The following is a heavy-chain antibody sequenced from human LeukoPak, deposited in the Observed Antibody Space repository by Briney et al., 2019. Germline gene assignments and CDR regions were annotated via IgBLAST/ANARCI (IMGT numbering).Heavy chain of an antibody. CDR2: INPSGGST. Sequence: ASVKVSCKASGYTFTSYYTHWVRQAPGQGLEWMGIINPSGGSTSYAQKFQGRVTMTRDMSTSTVYMELSSLRSEDTAVYYCARGWGTMIVVVNPIHYWGQGTLVTVSS. CDR3: ARGWGTMIVVVNPIHY. D-gene: IGHD3-22*01. V-gene: IGHV1-46*01. J-gene: IGHJ4*02. CDR1: GYTFTSYY.